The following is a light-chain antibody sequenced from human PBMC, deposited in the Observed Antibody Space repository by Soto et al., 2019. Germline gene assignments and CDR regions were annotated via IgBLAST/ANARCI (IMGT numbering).Light chain of an antibody. CDR2: DAS. V-gene: IGKV3-11*01. Sequence: EFVLTQSPATLSFSPGERATLSCRASQSVDTYLAWYQHRPGQAPRLLIYDASNRATGISARFSGSGSGTEFTLTISSLQSEEFAVYYCQQYNNWPPTFGQGTKVDI. CDR1: QSVDTY. J-gene: IGKJ1*01. CDR3: QQYNNWPPT.